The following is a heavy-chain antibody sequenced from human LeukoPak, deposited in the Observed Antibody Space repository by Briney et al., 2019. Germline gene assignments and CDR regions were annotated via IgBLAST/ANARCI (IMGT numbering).Heavy chain of an antibody. J-gene: IGHJ4*02. CDR1: GFPFSSYW. V-gene: IGHV3-7*03. CDR3: ARDYYFDY. Sequence: GGSLRLSCVASGFPFSSYWMTWVRQAPGKGLEWVANIKQDGSKKSYVDSVKGRFTISRDNAKNSLYLQMNSLRAEDTAVYYCARDYYFDYWGQGTLVTVSS. CDR2: IKQDGSKK.